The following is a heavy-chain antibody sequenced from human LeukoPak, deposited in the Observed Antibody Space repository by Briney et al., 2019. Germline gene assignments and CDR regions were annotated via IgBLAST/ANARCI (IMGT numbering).Heavy chain of an antibody. CDR1: GFTFINAW. J-gene: IGHJ4*02. CDR2: IKSKTDAGTA. D-gene: IGHD2/OR15-2a*01. CDR3: TTAGSRILPSAPSDY. V-gene: IGHV3-15*01. Sequence: GGSLRLSWAASGFTFINAWMSWVRQAPGKGLECVGHIKSKTDAGTADYAAPVKGRFTVSRDDSKNTLYLQMNTLKTEDTAVYYCTTAGSRILPSAPSDYWGQGTLVTVSS.